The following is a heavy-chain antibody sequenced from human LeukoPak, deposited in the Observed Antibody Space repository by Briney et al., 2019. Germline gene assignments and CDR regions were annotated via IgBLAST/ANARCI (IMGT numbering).Heavy chain of an antibody. J-gene: IGHJ4*02. CDR3: ARHRFTAGSGNDY. CDR2: IYYSGST. D-gene: IGHD3-10*01. V-gene: IGHV4-59*08. Sequence: SETLSLTCTVFGGSISSYYWSWIRQPPGKGLEWIGYIYYSGSTNYNPSLKSRVTISVDTSKNQFSLKLSSVTAADTAVYYCARHRFTAGSGNDYWGQGTLVTVSS. CDR1: GGSISSYY.